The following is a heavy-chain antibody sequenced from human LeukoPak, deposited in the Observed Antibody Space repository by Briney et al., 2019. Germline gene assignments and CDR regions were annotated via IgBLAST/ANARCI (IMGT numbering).Heavy chain of an antibody. CDR2: IYPGDSDT. V-gene: IGHV5-51*01. D-gene: IGHD1-1*01. CDR3: ARHENWNAPFDY. CDR1: GYSFINYW. Sequence: GESLKISCQVSGYSFINYWIGWVRQMPGKGLEWMGIIYPGDSDTRYRPSFQGQVTISADKSISTAYLQWSSLKASDTAMYYCARHENWNAPFDYWGQGTLVTVSS. J-gene: IGHJ4*02.